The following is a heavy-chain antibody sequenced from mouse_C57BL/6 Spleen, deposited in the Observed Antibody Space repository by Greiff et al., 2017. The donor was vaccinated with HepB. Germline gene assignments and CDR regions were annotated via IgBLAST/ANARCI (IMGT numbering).Heavy chain of an antibody. V-gene: IGHV1-78*01. Sequence: VQLQQSDAELVKPGASVKISCKVSGYTFTDHTIHWMKQRPEQGLEWIGYIYPRDGSTKYNEKFKGKATLTADKSSSTAYMQRNSLTSEDSAVYFCVYYDGSSYGAYWGQGTLVTVSA. CDR1: GYTFTDHT. CDR2: IYPRDGST. D-gene: IGHD1-1*01. CDR3: VYYDGSSYGAY. J-gene: IGHJ3*01.